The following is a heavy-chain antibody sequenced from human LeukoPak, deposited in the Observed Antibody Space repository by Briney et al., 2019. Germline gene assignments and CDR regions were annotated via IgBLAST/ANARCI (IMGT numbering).Heavy chain of an antibody. D-gene: IGHD2-2*01. CDR1: GYTFTSYG. Sequence: ASVTVSCKASGYTFTSYGISWVRQAPGQGIEWVAWIRAYNSNKNSAEKFQGRVTMTIDTSTSTAYMELRSLKSDDTAVYYCARSPKPDPGVPAASCSRFEYWGQGTLVTVSS. CDR3: ARSPKPDPGVPAASCSRFEY. CDR2: IRAYNSNK. J-gene: IGHJ4*02. V-gene: IGHV1-18*04.